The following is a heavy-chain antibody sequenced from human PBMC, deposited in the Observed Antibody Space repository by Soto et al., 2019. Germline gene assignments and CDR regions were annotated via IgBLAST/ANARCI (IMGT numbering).Heavy chain of an antibody. Sequence: QVQLQESGPGLVRPSQTLSLTCTVSGGSISTAHYHWTWIRQAPGKGLEWIGYIHYSGSIQFNPSLQSRVSMSVDTSKNLFSLMLSSVTAADTAVYFCAREDDGGDRDYYGLDVWGQGTTVTVSS. CDR2: IHYSGSI. CDR1: GGSISTAHYH. V-gene: IGHV4-30-4*01. J-gene: IGHJ6*02. CDR3: AREDDGGDRDYYGLDV. D-gene: IGHD2-21*02.